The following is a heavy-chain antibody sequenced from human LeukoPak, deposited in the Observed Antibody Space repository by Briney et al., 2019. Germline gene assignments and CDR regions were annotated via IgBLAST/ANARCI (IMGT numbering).Heavy chain of an antibody. D-gene: IGHD3-10*01. V-gene: IGHV4-59*08. CDR3: ARHRGRASYDL. Sequence: ASETLSLTYTVSGGSISSYYWSWIRQPPGKGLEWIGYIYYSGSTNYNPSLKSRVTISVDTSKNQFSLKLSSVTAADTAVYYCARHRGRASYDLWGQGTLVTVSS. J-gene: IGHJ4*02. CDR1: GGSISSYY. CDR2: IYYSGST.